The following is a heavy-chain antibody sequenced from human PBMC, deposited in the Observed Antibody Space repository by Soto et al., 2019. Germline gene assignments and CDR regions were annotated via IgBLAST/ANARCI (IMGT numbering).Heavy chain of an antibody. D-gene: IGHD6-13*01. CDR1: GFTFSDYY. V-gene: IGHV3-11*06. CDR3: ARPAYSSSWYGFAFDI. Sequence: PGGSLRLSCAASGFTFSDYYMSWIRQAPGKGLEWVSYISSSSSYTNYADSVKGRLTISRDNAKNSLYLQMNSLRAEDTAVYYCARPAYSSSWYGFAFDIWGQGTMVTVSS. CDR2: ISSSSSYT. J-gene: IGHJ3*02.